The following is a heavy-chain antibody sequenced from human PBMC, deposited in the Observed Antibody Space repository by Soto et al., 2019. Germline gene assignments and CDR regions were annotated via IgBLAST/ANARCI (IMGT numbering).Heavy chain of an antibody. D-gene: IGHD6-6*01. CDR1: GFTFSSYS. CDR3: ARSISSSRLFFDI. V-gene: IGHV3-21*01. J-gene: IGHJ3*02. CDR2: ISSSSSYI. Sequence: GGSLRLSCAASGFTFSSYSMNWVRQAPGKGLEWVSSISSSSSYIYYADSVKGRFTISRDNAKNSLYLQMNSLRAEDTAVYYCARSISSSRLFFDIWGQGTMVTVSS.